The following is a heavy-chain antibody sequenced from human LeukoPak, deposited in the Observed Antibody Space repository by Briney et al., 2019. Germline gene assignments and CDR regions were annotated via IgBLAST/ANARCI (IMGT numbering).Heavy chain of an antibody. D-gene: IGHD2/OR15-2a*01. J-gene: IGHJ4*02. Sequence: PSETLSLTCAVYGGSFSGYYWTWIRQPPGKGLEWIGEINHSGSTNYNPSLESRVTISVDTSKNQFSLKMSSLTAADTALYYCARRIRRGGLDYWDQGTLVTVSS. CDR1: GGSFSGYY. CDR2: INHSGST. V-gene: IGHV4-34*01. CDR3: ARRIRRGGLDY.